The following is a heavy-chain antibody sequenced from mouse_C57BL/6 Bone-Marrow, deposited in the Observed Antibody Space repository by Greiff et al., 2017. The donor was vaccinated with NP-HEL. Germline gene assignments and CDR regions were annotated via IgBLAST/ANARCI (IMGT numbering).Heavy chain of an antibody. V-gene: IGHV5-6*01. CDR1: GFTFSSYG. Sequence: EVQLVESGGDLVKPGGSLILSCAASGFTFSSYGMSWVRQTPDKRLEWVATISSGGSYTYYPDSVKGRFTISRDNAKNTLYLQMSSLNSEDTAMYYCARHYYYGSSPAWFAYWGQGTLVTVSA. D-gene: IGHD1-1*01. J-gene: IGHJ3*01. CDR3: ARHYYYGSSPAWFAY. CDR2: ISSGGSYT.